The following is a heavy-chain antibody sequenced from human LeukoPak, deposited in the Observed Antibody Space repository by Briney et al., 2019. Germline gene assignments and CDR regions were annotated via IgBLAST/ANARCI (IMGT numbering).Heavy chain of an antibody. CDR2: IKQDGSDR. V-gene: IGHV3-7*01. Sequence: GGSLRLSCAASGFTFSNFWMSWVRQAPGKGLEWVANIKQDGSDRYYVDSVEGRFTISRDNAKSSLYLQMNRLRAEDTAVYYCARLSTAVADSDYWGQGTLVTVSS. CDR1: GFTFSNFW. J-gene: IGHJ4*02. D-gene: IGHD6-13*01. CDR3: ARLSTAVADSDY.